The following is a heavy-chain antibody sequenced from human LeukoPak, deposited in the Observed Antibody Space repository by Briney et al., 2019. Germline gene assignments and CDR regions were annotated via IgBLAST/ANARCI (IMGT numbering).Heavy chain of an antibody. Sequence: PSETLSLTCTVSGGSISSYYWSWIRQPPGKGLEWIGYIYTSGSTNYNPSLKSRVTISVDTSKNQFSLKLSSVTAADTAVYYCARHERSSSSNPPFDYWGQGTLVTVSS. J-gene: IGHJ4*02. V-gene: IGHV4-4*09. CDR2: IYTSGST. CDR3: ARHERSSSSNPPFDY. CDR1: GGSISSYY. D-gene: IGHD6-6*01.